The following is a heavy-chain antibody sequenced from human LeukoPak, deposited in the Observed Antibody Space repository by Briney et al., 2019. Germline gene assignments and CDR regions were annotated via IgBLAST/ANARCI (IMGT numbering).Heavy chain of an antibody. CDR1: GVSISSSTYY. D-gene: IGHD3-16*01. CDR3: VRGSTLRHYQY. Sequence: SETLSLTCTVSGVSISSSTYYWGWIRRPPGKGLEWIGSIYYSGSTYYNPSLKSRVTVSVDTSKNQFSLKLSSVTAADTAVYYCVRGSTLRHYQYWGQGTLVSVSS. J-gene: IGHJ4*02. V-gene: IGHV4-39*01. CDR2: IYYSGST.